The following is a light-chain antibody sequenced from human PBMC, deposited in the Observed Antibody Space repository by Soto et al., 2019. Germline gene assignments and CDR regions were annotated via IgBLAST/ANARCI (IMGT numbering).Light chain of an antibody. CDR2: AAS. CDR3: QLYYSGM. V-gene: IGKV3-20*01. J-gene: IGKJ1*01. Sequence: EIVLTQSPGTLSLSPGERATLSCRVSQSVDSNYLGWYQQRPGQAPRLLIYAASSRATGIPDRFSGGGSGTDFTLTISRLEPEDFAVYYCQLYYSGMFGQGTKVEIK. CDR1: QSVDSNY.